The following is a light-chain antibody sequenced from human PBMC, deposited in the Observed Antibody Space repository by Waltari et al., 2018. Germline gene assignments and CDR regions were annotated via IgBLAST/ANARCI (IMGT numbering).Light chain of an antibody. CDR3: QQYKNYPFT. CDR1: QSSSSW. J-gene: IGKJ3*01. V-gene: IGKV1-5*03. Sequence: DIQRTQSPSTLSASVGDRVTITCRASQSSSSWLAWYQQKPGKAPKLLIYKASSLESGVPSRFSGSGSGTEFTLTISSLQPDDFATYYCQQYKNYPFTFGPGTKVDIK. CDR2: KAS.